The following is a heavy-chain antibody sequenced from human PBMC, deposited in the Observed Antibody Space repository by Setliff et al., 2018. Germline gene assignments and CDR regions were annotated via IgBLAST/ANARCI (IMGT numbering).Heavy chain of an antibody. Sequence: GGSLRLSCAASGFTFSNYWMSWVRQAPGKGLEWVANTKQDGSEKYYVDSVKGRFTISRDNAKNSLYLQMNSLRAEDTAVYYCTRVHTFGGTNNWFDPWGQGALVTVSS. CDR3: TRVHTFGGTNNWFDP. J-gene: IGHJ5*02. CDR2: TKQDGSEK. D-gene: IGHD3-16*01. CDR1: GFTFSNYW. V-gene: IGHV3-7*01.